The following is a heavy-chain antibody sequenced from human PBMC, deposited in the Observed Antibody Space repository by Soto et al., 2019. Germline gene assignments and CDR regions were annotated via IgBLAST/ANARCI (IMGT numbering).Heavy chain of an antibody. Sequence: ALVKVSCKASGYTFTSYGISWVGQAPGQGLDWMGWISAYNGNTNYAQKLQGRVTMTTDTSTSTAYMELRSLRSDDTAVYYCARGVEQQRNAVVYYYGMDVWGQGTTVTVSS. D-gene: IGHD6-13*01. CDR3: ARGVEQQRNAVVYYYGMDV. CDR2: ISAYNGNT. J-gene: IGHJ6*02. V-gene: IGHV1-18*01. CDR1: GYTFTSYG.